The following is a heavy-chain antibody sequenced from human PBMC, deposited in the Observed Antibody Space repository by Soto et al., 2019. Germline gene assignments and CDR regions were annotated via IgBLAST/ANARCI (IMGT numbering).Heavy chain of an antibody. J-gene: IGHJ5*02. CDR1: GYTFTSYA. Sequence: ASVKVSCKASGYTFTSYAMHWVRQAPGQRLEWIGWINAGNGNTKYSQKFQGRVTITRDTSASTAYMELSSLRSEDTAVYYCAVFFYVFWSGYRSPGGNGFDPWGQGTLVTVSS. V-gene: IGHV1-3*01. D-gene: IGHD3-3*01. CDR2: INAGNGNT. CDR3: AVFFYVFWSGYRSPGGNGFDP.